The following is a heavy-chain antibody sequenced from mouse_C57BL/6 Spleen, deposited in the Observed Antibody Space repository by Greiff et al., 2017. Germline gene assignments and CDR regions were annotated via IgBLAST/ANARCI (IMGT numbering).Heavy chain of an antibody. CDR3: ARPSTGVFDY. D-gene: IGHD1-1*01. V-gene: IGHV1-59*01. CDR2: IDPSDSYT. CDR1: GYTFTSYW. Sequence: QVQLQQPGAELVRPGTSVKLSCKASGYTFTSYWMHWVKQRPGQGLEWIGVIDPSDSYTNYNQKFKGMATLTVDTSSSTAYMQLSSLTSEDSAVYYCARPSTGVFDYWGQGTTLTVSS. J-gene: IGHJ2*01.